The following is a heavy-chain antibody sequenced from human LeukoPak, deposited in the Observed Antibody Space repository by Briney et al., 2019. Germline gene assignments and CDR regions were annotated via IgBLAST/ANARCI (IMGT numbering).Heavy chain of an antibody. CDR3: AKDRGIVVVVAAMGL. V-gene: IGHV3-23*01. CDR1: GFTFSSYG. D-gene: IGHD2-15*01. Sequence: PGGSLRLSCAASGFTFSSYGMNWVRQAPGKGLEWVSAISGSGGSTYYADSVKGRFTISRDNSKNTLYLQMNSLRAEDTAVYYCAKDRGIVVVVAAMGLWGQGTLVTVSS. J-gene: IGHJ4*02. CDR2: ISGSGGST.